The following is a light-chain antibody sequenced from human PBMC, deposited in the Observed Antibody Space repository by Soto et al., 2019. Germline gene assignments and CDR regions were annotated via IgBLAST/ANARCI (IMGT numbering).Light chain of an antibody. V-gene: IGKV3D-20*01. Sequence: EIVLTQSPATPSLSPGERATLSCGASQTVDKNYLGWYQQRPGLAPRLLIYDVSNRATGIPDRFSGSGSGTDFTLTITRLEPEDFAVYYCQQYAHSPLTFGGGTKVEIK. CDR1: QTVDKNY. J-gene: IGKJ4*01. CDR2: DVS. CDR3: QQYAHSPLT.